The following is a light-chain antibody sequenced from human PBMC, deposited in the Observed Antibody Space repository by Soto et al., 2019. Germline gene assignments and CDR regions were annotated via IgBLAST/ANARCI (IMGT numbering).Light chain of an antibody. CDR3: QVWDSSTDDLYV. J-gene: IGLJ1*01. CDR2: ADS. Sequence: TQPPSVSVAPGQTAIVTCDGNNIGSNSVHWYQQKPGRAPVLVVYADSDRPSGVPERFSGSNSGNTATLTISRVEAGDEADYYCQVWDSSTDDLYVFGHGTKV. V-gene: IGLV3-21*02. CDR1: NIGSNS.